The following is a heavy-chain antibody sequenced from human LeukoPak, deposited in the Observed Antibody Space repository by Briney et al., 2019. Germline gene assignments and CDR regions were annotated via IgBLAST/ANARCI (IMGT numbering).Heavy chain of an antibody. D-gene: IGHD3-10*01. CDR2: ISSSSSYI. J-gene: IGHJ6*02. CDR3: ARDLSGSGPDV. Sequence: SGGSLRLSCAASGFTFSSYSMNWVRQAPGKGLEWVSSISSSSSYIYYADSVKGRFTISRDNAKNSLYLQMNSLRAEDTAVCYCARDLSGSGPDVWGQGTTVTVSS. V-gene: IGHV3-21*01. CDR1: GFTFSSYS.